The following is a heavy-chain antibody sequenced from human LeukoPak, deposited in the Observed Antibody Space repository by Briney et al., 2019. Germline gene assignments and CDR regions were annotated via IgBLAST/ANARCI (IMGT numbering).Heavy chain of an antibody. D-gene: IGHD6-13*01. Sequence: GGSLRLSCAASGFTFSSYAMSWVRQAPGKGLEWVSAISGSGGSTYYADSVKGRSTISRDNSKNTLYLQMNSLRAEDTAVYYCAKCSRQLRAFDIWGQGTMVTVSS. V-gene: IGHV3-23*01. CDR3: AKCSRQLRAFDI. J-gene: IGHJ3*02. CDR2: ISGSGGST. CDR1: GFTFSSYA.